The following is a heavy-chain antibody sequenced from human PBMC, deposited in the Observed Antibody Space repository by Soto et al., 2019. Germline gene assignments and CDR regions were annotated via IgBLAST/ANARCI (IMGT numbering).Heavy chain of an antibody. CDR2: MQPSTGRT. V-gene: IGHV1-8*01. J-gene: IGHJ4*02. CDR3: ARGVSAGVNY. CDR1: GYSFTSLD. D-gene: IGHD3-10*01. Sequence: ASVKVSCKASGYSFTSLDINWVRQPAGQGLEWMGWMQPSTGRTGYAQKFQGRVTMTRDTSINTAYMELTTLTSDDTAFYYCARGVSAGVNYWGQGPLVTSPQ.